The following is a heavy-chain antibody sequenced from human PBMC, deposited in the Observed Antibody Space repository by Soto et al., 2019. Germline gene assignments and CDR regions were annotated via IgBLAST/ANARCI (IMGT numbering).Heavy chain of an antibody. CDR2: TIPIFGTA. Sequence: QVQLVQSGAEVKKPGSSVKVSCKASGGTFSSYAISWVRQAPGQGLEWMGGTIPIFGTANYAQKFQGRFTITAEKSTSTAYMERGSRRSEDTAVYYWAGEGVGGYYCSGRLNWFDPWGQGTLVTVSS. CDR1: GGTFSSYA. D-gene: IGHD3-10*01. CDR3: AGEGVGGYYCSGRLNWFDP. V-gene: IGHV1-69*06. J-gene: IGHJ5*02.